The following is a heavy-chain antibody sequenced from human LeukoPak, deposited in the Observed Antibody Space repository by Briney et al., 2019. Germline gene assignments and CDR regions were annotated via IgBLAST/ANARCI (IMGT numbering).Heavy chain of an antibody. J-gene: IGHJ4*02. V-gene: IGHV4-59*12. CDR2: IYYSGST. CDR3: AREGIAARPGLFDY. Sequence: PSETLSLTCTVSGGSISSYYWSWIRQPPGKGLEWIGYIYYSGSTNYNPSLKSRVTISVDTSKNQFSLKLSSVTAADTAVYYCAREGIAARPGLFDYWGQGTLVTVSS. CDR1: GGSISSYY. D-gene: IGHD6-6*01.